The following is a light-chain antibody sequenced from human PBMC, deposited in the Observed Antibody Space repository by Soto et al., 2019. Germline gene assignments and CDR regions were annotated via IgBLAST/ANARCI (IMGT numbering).Light chain of an antibody. Sequence: EIMLTQGRATLSLSPGERATLSCRASQSLSSNYLAWYQQKPGQAPRLLIYGVSSRATGVPVSFSGSGSGTDFTLTISILEPEDFAVYYCQPYVSAPITFGQGTRLEIK. CDR3: QPYVSAPIT. V-gene: IGKV3-20*01. CDR1: QSLSSNY. CDR2: GVS. J-gene: IGKJ5*01.